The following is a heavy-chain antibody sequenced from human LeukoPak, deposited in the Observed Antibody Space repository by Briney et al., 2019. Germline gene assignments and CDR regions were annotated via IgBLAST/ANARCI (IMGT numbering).Heavy chain of an antibody. CDR2: IYYSGST. CDR3: ARVGKAVAGRLYYFDY. J-gene: IGHJ4*02. V-gene: IGHV4-59*01. Sequence: PSETLSLTCTVSGGSISSYYWSWIRQPPGKGLEWIGYIYYSGSTNYNPSLKSRVTISVDTSKNQFSLKLSSVTAADTAVYYCARVGKAVAGRLYYFDYWGQGTLVTVSS. CDR1: GGSISSYY. D-gene: IGHD6-19*01.